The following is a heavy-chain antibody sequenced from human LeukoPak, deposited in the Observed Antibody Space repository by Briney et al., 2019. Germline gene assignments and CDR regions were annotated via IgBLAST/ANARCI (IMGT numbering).Heavy chain of an antibody. V-gene: IGHV3-23*01. J-gene: IGHJ4*02. CDR1: GFTFSDYA. Sequence: PGGSLRLSCAASGFTFSDYAMSWVRQAPGKGLEWVSAFSGTGGTRYYADSVKGRFTISRDDSKNTLYLQMSSLRAEGTAVYYCAKGRFYFDYWGQGTLVTVSS. CDR2: FSGTGGTR. CDR3: AKGRFYFDY.